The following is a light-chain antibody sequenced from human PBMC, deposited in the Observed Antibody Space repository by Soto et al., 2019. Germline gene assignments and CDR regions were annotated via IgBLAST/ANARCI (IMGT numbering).Light chain of an antibody. CDR2: GAS. J-gene: IGKJ1*01. V-gene: IGKV3-20*01. CDR1: QRIGGN. Sequence: EIVMTQSPATLSVSPGERATLSCRATQRIGGNLAWYQQKPGQAPRLLIYGASSRATGIPDRFSGSGSGTDFTLTISRLEPEDFAVYYCQQYGSSPWTFGQGTKVDIK. CDR3: QQYGSSPWT.